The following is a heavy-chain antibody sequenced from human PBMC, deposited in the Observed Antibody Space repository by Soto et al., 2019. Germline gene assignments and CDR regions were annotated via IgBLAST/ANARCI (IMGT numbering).Heavy chain of an antibody. CDR3: AKDLSYCTGDSCYSFDS. J-gene: IGHJ4*02. Sequence: GGSLRLSCAASGFTFSSYGMHWVRQAPGKGLEWVAIISYDGSKKYYGDSVKGRFTISRDNSKNTLFLQMNSPRAEDTAVHHCAKDLSYCTGDSCYSFDSWGQGTLVTVSS. CDR2: ISYDGSKK. CDR1: GFTFSSYG. D-gene: IGHD2-15*01. V-gene: IGHV3-30*18.